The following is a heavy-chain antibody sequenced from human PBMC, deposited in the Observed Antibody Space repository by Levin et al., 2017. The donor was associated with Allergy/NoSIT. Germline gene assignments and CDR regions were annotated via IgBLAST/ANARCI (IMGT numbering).Heavy chain of an antibody. Sequence: KSSETLSLTCTVSGDSVGDFSWSWIRQSPGKGLEWIGRMYFRGTKTYNPSLKSRVTISGDTSKNQFYLTLTSATAADTAIYFCARGDHCPGGNCYALRFAHWGRGTLLLVSS. CDR2: MYFRGTK. V-gene: IGHV4-59*02. D-gene: IGHD2-15*01. J-gene: IGHJ4*02. CDR1: GDSVGDFS. CDR3: ARGDHCPGGNCYALRFAH.